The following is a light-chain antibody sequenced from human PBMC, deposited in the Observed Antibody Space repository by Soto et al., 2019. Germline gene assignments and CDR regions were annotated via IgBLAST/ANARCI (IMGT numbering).Light chain of an antibody. CDR2: SAS. Sequence: EVVMTQSQATLSVSPGERATLSCRASQSISSDLAWYQQKHGQGPRLFIYSASIRATGIPGMSSGSGSETEFTLTISTLQSEDFAGHNCHHYHHWYRPSFGGGTTVDIK. CDR3: HHYHHWYRPS. CDR1: QSISSD. V-gene: IGKV3-15*01. J-gene: IGKJ4*01.